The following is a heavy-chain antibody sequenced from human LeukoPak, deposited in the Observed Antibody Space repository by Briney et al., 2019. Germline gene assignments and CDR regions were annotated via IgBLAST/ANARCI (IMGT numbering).Heavy chain of an antibody. D-gene: IGHD3-3*01. V-gene: IGHV1-18*01. CDR2: ISAYNGNT. J-gene: IGHJ4*02. Sequence: GVSVRVSCKASGYTFTSYGISWVRQAPGQGLEWMGWISAYNGNTNYAQKLQGRVTMTTDTSTSTAYMELRSLRSDDTAVYYCAREVTIFGVVISFPDYWGQGTLVTVSS. CDR1: GYTFTSYG. CDR3: AREVTIFGVVISFPDY.